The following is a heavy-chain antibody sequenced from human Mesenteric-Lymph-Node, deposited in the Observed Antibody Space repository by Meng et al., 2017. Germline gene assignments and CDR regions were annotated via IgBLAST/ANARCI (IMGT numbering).Heavy chain of an antibody. CDR3: ATAAPGDYYDSSGYYQFDY. CDR1: GYTLTELS. J-gene: IGHJ4*02. D-gene: IGHD3-22*01. Sequence: VQLVQAGAEGKKPGASVKVSCKVSGYTLTELSMHWVRQAPGKGLEWMGGFDPEDGETIYAQKFQGRVTMTEDTSTDTAYMELSSLRSEDTAVYYCATAAPGDYYDSSGYYQFDYWGQGTLVTVSS. V-gene: IGHV1-24*01. CDR2: FDPEDGET.